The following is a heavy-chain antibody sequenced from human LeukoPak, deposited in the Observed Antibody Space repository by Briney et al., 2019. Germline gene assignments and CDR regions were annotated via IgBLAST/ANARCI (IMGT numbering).Heavy chain of an antibody. D-gene: IGHD2-8*02. CDR3: ATYRQVLLPFES. CDR2: IFPSGGEI. V-gene: IGHV3-23*01. J-gene: IGHJ4*02. Sequence: GGSLRLSCAASRFTFSTFAMIWVRQPPGKGLEWVSSIFPSGGEIHYADTVRGRFTISRDNSKSTLSLQMNSLRAEDTAIYYCATYRQVLLPFESWGQGTLVTVSS. CDR1: RFTFSTFA.